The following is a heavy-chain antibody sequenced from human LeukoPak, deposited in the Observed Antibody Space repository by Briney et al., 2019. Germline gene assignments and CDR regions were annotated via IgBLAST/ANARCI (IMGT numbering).Heavy chain of an antibody. J-gene: IGHJ6*03. CDR1: GYTFTSYG. CDR2: ISAYNGNT. V-gene: IGHV1-18*01. CDR3: ARVRYYDSSGYGLYYYYYYMDV. Sequence: GASVKVSCKASGYTFTSYGISWVRQAPGQGLEWMGWISAYNGNTNYAQKLQGRVTMTTDTSTSTAYMELRSLRSDDTAVYYCARVRYYDSSGYGLYYYYYYMDVWGKGTTVTVSS. D-gene: IGHD3-22*01.